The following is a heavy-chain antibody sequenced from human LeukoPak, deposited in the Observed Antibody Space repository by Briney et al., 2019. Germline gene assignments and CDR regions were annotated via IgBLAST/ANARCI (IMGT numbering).Heavy chain of an antibody. CDR2: INQSGST. CDR1: GGSFSGYY. Sequence: SETLSLTCAVCGGSFSGYYWTWIRQPPGKGLEWIGEINQSGSTNYKPSLKSRVTISVDTSKNQFSLMLSSVTAADTAVYYCARREFPLLGPYFFDYWGQGTLVTVSS. CDR3: ARREFPLLGPYFFDY. D-gene: IGHD7-27*01. J-gene: IGHJ4*02. V-gene: IGHV4-34*01.